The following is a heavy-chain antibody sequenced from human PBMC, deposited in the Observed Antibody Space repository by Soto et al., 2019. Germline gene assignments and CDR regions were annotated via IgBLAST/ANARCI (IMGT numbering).Heavy chain of an antibody. Sequence: GASVKVSCKASGGTFSSYAISWVRQAPGQGLEWMGGIIPIFGTANYAQKFQGRVTITADESTSTAYMELSSLRSEDTAVYYCARVSYYNSSGSLAAFDIWGQGTMVTVS. CDR2: IIPIFGTA. J-gene: IGHJ3*02. V-gene: IGHV1-69*13. CDR1: GGTFSSYA. D-gene: IGHD3-22*01. CDR3: ARVSYYNSSGSLAAFDI.